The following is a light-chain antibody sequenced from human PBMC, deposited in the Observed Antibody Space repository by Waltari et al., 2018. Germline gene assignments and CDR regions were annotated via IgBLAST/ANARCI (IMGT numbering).Light chain of an antibody. V-gene: IGKV1D-12*01. J-gene: IGKJ4*01. CDR3: QQAKSFPLT. CDR2: TTY. Sequence: DIQMTQSQPSVSASVGDTVSITCRASQGISSWLGWYQQKPGKAPKVLIYTTYNLHSGVPSRFSGSGSGTHFTLTIRGLQPEDFATYYCQQAKSFPLTFGGGTKVQIK. CDR1: QGISSW.